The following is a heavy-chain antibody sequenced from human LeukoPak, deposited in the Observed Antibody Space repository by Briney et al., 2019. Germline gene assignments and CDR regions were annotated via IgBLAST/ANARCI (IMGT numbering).Heavy chain of an antibody. CDR2: ISYDGSNK. D-gene: IGHD3-16*01. CDR3: AKDRRGPEWGPGGSANHY. V-gene: IGHV3-30-3*01. CDR1: GFTFSSYA. Sequence: PGGSLRLSCAASGFTFSSYAMHWVRQAPGKGLEWVAVISYDGSNKYYADSVKGRFTISRDNSKNTLYLQMNSLRAGDTAVYYCAKDRRGPEWGPGGSANHYWGQGTLVTVSS. J-gene: IGHJ4*02.